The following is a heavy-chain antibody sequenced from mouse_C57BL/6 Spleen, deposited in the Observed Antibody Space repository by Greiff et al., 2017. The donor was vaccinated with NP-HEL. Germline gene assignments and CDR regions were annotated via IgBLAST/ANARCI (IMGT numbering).Heavy chain of an antibody. CDR1: GFNIKDYY. V-gene: IGHV14-1*01. D-gene: IGHD1-1*01. CDR2: IDPEDGDT. CDR3: TRDGSSYGGYFDV. J-gene: IGHJ1*03. Sequence: VQLKQSGAELVRPGASVKLSCTASGFNIKDYYMHWVKQRPEQGLEWIGRIDPEDGDTEYAPKFQGKATMTADTSSNTAYLQLSSLTSEDTAVYYCTRDGSSYGGYFDVWGTGTTVTVSS.